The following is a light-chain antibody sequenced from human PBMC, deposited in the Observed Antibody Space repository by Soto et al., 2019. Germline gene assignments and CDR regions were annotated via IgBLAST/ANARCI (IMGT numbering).Light chain of an antibody. Sequence: DIQMTQCPPSLSASVGDRVTITCRASQSISSYLNWYHQKPGKAPKLLIYAASSLQSGVPSRFSGSGSGTDFTLTISSLQPEDFATYYCQQSYSTTITFGQGTRLEIK. CDR1: QSISSY. V-gene: IGKV1-39*01. J-gene: IGKJ5*01. CDR2: AAS. CDR3: QQSYSTTIT.